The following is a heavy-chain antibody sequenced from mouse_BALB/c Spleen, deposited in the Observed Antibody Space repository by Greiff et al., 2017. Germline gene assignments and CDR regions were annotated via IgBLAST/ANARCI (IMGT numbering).Heavy chain of an antibody. D-gene: IGHD1-1*01. Sequence: DVMLVESGGGLVQPGGSRKLSCAASGFTFSSFGMHWVRQAPEKGLEWVAYISSGSSTIYYADTVKGRFTISRDNPKNTLCLQMTSLRSEDTARYYCERSEDYYGSSFAYWGQGTLVTVSA. J-gene: IGHJ3*01. CDR2: ISSGSSTI. CDR1: GFTFSSFG. CDR3: ERSEDYYGSSFAY. V-gene: IGHV5-17*02.